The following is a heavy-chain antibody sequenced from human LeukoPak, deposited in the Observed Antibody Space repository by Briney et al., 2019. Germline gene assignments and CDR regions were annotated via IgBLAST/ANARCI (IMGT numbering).Heavy chain of an antibody. D-gene: IGHD3-10*01. CDR2: ISSGGDIM. CDR1: YY. Sequence: YYWGWIRQAPGKGLQWVSYISSGGDIMHYADSVKGRFTSSRDNAKNSGYLEMNSLRAEDTAVYYCARDSQSSSYYGSGSWGGFDYWGQGTLVTVSS. CDR3: ARDSQSSSYYGSGSWGGFDY. V-gene: IGHV3-11*04. J-gene: IGHJ4*02.